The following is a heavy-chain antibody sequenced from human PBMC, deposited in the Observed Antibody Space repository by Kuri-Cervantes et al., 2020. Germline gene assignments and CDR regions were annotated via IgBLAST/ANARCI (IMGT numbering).Heavy chain of an antibody. CDR2: IEHSGYT. D-gene: IGHD4-17*01. V-gene: IGHV4-4*02. J-gene: IGHJ4*02. Sequence: SETMSLTCAVSGASISSSNWWICVRHPPGKGLEWIGEIEHSGYTDYNPSLKSLVTILIGKSKNQFSLRLNSVTTADTAVYFCARDLLDDYRDKGLVYLGQGILVTVSS. CDR3: ARDLLDDYRDKGLVY. CDR1: GASISSSNW.